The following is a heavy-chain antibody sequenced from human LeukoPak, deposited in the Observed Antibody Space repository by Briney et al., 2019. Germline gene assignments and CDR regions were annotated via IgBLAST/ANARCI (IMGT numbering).Heavy chain of an antibody. CDR1: AFSDKSNY. J-gene: IGHJ4*02. CDR3: ASRHCSGENCYAGPLDF. CDR2: SYSGGST. Sequence: GGSLRLSCVASAFSDKSNYMSWVRQAPGKGLEWVSVSYSGGSTYYEDSVKGRFTVSSDVSKNTLYLQMNNLRGEDTAVYYCASRHCSGENCYAGPLDFWGQGIQVTVSS. V-gene: IGHV3-53*01. D-gene: IGHD2-8*02.